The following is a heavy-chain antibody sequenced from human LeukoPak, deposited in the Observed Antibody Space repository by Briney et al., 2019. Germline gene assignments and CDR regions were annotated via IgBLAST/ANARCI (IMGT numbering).Heavy chain of an antibody. CDR2: ISSGSSTI. Sequence: GGSLRLSCAASGFTFSSYSMHWVRQAPGKGLEWVSYISSGSSTIYYADSVKGRFTISRDNSKNTLYLRMNSLRAEDTAVYYRARNHCGGDCNYYYYYGMDVWGQGTTVTVSS. J-gene: IGHJ6*02. CDR3: ARNHCGGDCNYYYYYGMDV. CDR1: GFTFSSYS. D-gene: IGHD2-21*02. V-gene: IGHV3-48*01.